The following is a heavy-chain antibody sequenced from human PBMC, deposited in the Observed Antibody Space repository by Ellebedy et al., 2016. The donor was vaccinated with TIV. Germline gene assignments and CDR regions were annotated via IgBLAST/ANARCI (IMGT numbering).Heavy chain of an antibody. CDR3: ASPLTAVAVDYFDY. D-gene: IGHD6-19*01. J-gene: IGHJ4*02. CDR2: IYQSGST. Sequence: SETLSLTCTVSGYSISSGYYWGWIRPPPGTGLEWIGSIYQSGSTYYNPSLKSRVTISVDTSKNQFSLKLRSVTAADTAVYYCASPLTAVAVDYFDYWGQGTLVTVSS. V-gene: IGHV4-38-2*02. CDR1: GYSISSGYY.